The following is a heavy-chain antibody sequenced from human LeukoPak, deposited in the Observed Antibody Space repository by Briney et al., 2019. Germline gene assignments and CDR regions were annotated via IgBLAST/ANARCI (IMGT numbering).Heavy chain of an antibody. J-gene: IGHJ3*02. CDR2: INPNSGGT. Sequence: ASVKVSCKASGYTFTSYYMHWVRQAPGQGLEWMGRINPNSGGTSYAQKFQDRVTMTTDTSISTADMELSRLRSDDTAVYYCARAVAATNDAFDIWGQGTMVTVSS. D-gene: IGHD6-19*01. CDR3: ARAVAATNDAFDI. CDR1: GYTFTSYY. V-gene: IGHV1-2*06.